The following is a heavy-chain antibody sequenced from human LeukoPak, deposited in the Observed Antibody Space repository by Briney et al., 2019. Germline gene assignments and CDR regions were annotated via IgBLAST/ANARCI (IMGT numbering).Heavy chain of an antibody. V-gene: IGHV3-64D*06. CDR3: VKDLTGTWSFDY. CDR2: IGPNGAST. CDR1: GFTFSNHF. J-gene: IGHJ4*02. D-gene: IGHD3-9*01. Sequence: GGSLRLSCSTSGFTFSNHFMHWVRQAPGKGLEYVSSIGPNGASTLYADSVKGSSTISRDNSKNALYLQLTSLRLEDTALYYCVKDLTGTWSFDYWGQGTLVTVSS.